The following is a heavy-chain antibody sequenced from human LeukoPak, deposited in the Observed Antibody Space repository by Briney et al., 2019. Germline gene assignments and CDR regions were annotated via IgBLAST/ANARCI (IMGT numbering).Heavy chain of an antibody. Sequence: GGSLRLSCAASGFTFSSYGMHWVRQAPGKGLEWVAVISYDGSNKYYADSVKGRFTISRDNSKNTLYLQMNSLRAEDTAVYYCAKGNGEGFDPWGQGTLVTVSS. J-gene: IGHJ5*02. CDR2: ISYDGSNK. CDR1: GFTFSSYG. D-gene: IGHD4-17*01. CDR3: AKGNGEGFDP. V-gene: IGHV3-30*18.